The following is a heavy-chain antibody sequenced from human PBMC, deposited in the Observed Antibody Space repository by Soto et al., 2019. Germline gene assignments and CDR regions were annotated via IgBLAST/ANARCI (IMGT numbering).Heavy chain of an antibody. V-gene: IGHV3-74*01. CDR3: AADPSVDY. D-gene: IGHD3-3*01. J-gene: IGHJ4*02. CDR2: INSDGNIT. CDR1: GFTFSSYW. Sequence: EVQLVESGGGSVQPGGSRRLSCTTSGFTFSSYWMHWVRQAPGKGLVWVSCINSDGNITRYADSVKGRFTISRDNAKNMLFLQMDGLTAEDTAVYYCAADPSVDYWGRGTLVTVSS.